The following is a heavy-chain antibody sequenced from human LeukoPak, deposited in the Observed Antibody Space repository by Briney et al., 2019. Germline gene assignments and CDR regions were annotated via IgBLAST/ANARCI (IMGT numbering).Heavy chain of an antibody. D-gene: IGHD3-10*01. CDR2: IIPILGIA. CDR3: ARASDGSGSIYWFDP. Sequence: GASVKVSCKASGYTFTSYYMHWVRQAPGQGLEWMGRIIPILGIANYAQKFQGRVTITADKSTSTAYMELSSLRSEDTAVYYCARASDGSGSIYWFDPWGQGTLVTVSS. V-gene: IGHV1-69*04. J-gene: IGHJ5*02. CDR1: GYTFTSYY.